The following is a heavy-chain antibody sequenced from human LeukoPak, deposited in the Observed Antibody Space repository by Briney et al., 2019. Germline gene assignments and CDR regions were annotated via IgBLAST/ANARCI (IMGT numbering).Heavy chain of an antibody. CDR3: AKDRDTAMATPFDY. CDR1: GFTFSNAW. Sequence: GGSLRLSCAASGFTFSNAWMSWVRQAPGKGLEWVSYISSSGSTIYYADSVKGRFTISRDNAKNTLYLQMNSLRAEDTAVYYCAKDRDTAMATPFDYWGQGTLVTVSS. J-gene: IGHJ4*02. V-gene: IGHV3-11*01. D-gene: IGHD5-18*01. CDR2: ISSSGSTI.